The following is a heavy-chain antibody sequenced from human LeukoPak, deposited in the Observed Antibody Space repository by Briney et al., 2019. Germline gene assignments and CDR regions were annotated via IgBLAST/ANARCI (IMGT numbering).Heavy chain of an antibody. J-gene: IGHJ3*02. CDR1: GGSISSSSYY. CDR3: ARGPLSGSYPRPDAFDI. D-gene: IGHD1-26*01. CDR2: MYYSGST. Sequence: SEPLSLTCTVPGGSISSSSYYWGWIRQPPGKGLEWIGSMYYSGSTYYNPSLKSRVTISVDTSKTQCSLKLSSVTAADTAVYYCARGPLSGSYPRPDAFDIWGQGTMVTVSS. V-gene: IGHV4-39*07.